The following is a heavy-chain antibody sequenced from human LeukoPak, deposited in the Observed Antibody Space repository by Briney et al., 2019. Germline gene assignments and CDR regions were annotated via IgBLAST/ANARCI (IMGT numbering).Heavy chain of an antibody. Sequence: ASVKVSCKAFGYTFTGYYMHWVRRAPGQGLEWMGWINPNSGGTNYTQKFQGRVTMTRDTSITTAYMELSRLRSDDTAVYYCARDVIGALDVVDYWGQGTLVTVSS. CDR3: ARDVIGALDVVDY. V-gene: IGHV1-2*02. CDR2: INPNSGGT. J-gene: IGHJ4*02. D-gene: IGHD6-6*01. CDR1: GYTFTGYY.